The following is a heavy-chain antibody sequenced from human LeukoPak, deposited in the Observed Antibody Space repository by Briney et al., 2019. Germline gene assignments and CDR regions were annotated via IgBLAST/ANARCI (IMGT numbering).Heavy chain of an antibody. D-gene: IGHD3-10*01. CDR1: GFTFSSYS. CDR3: ARDLTGSPKERVFDY. CDR2: ISSSSSTI. Sequence: GGSLRLSCAASGFTFSSYSMNWVRQAPGKGLEWVSYISSSSSTIYYADSVKGRFTISRDNAKNSLYLQMNSLRAEDTAVYYCARDLTGSPKERVFDYWGQGTLVTVSS. J-gene: IGHJ4*02. V-gene: IGHV3-48*04.